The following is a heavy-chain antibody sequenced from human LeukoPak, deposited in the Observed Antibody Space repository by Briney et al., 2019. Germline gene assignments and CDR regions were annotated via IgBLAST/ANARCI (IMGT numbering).Heavy chain of an antibody. CDR1: GGSTINYF. D-gene: IGHD3-10*01. J-gene: IGHJ4*02. CDR3: AGAEGSGSGAYTLDY. Sequence: SETLSLTCTVSGGSTINYFRSWIRQPAGKGLEWIGHIYTSGTTHYNPSLHNRVTISLDTSKSQFSLHLNSVTAADAAVYYCAGAEGSGSGAYTLDYWGQGILVTVSS. V-gene: IGHV4-4*07. CDR2: IYTSGTT.